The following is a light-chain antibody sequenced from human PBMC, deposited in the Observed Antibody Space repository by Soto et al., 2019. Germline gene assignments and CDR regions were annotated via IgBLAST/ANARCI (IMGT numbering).Light chain of an antibody. CDR2: DVT. V-gene: IGLV2-14*03. CDR1: SSDVGGFNY. CDR3: NSYTGSSTYV. Sequence: QAVVTQPASVSGSPGQSITISCTGTSSDVGGFNYVSWYQQHPGKAPKLMIYDVTNRPSGVSFRFSGSKSGNTASLTISGLQAEDEADYYCNSYTGSSTYVFGTGTKVTVL. J-gene: IGLJ1*01.